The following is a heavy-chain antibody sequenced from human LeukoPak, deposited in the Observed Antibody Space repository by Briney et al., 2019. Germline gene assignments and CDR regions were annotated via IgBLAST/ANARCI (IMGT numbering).Heavy chain of an antibody. CDR2: INPNSGGT. CDR1: GYTFTSYY. Sequence: GASVKVSCKASGYTFTSYYMHWVRQAPGQGLEWMGWINPNSGGTNYAQKFQGRVTMTRDTSISTAYMELSRLRSDDTAVYYCARAGPGRRGWFDPWGQGTLVTVSS. J-gene: IGHJ5*02. D-gene: IGHD3-10*01. CDR3: ARAGPGRRGWFDP. V-gene: IGHV1-2*02.